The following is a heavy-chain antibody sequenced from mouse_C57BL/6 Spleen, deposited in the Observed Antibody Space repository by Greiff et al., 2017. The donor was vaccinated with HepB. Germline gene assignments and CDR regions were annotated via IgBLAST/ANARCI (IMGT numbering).Heavy chain of an antibody. J-gene: IGHJ2*01. Sequence: LVESGAELVRPGASVKLSCTASGFNIKDDYMHWVKQRPEQGLEWIGWIDPENGDTEYASKFQGKATITADTSSNTAYLQLSSLTSEDTAVYYCTTVVEGYWGQGTTLTVSS. CDR2: IDPENGDT. CDR3: TTVVEGY. D-gene: IGHD1-1*01. CDR1: GFNIKDDY. V-gene: IGHV14-4*01.